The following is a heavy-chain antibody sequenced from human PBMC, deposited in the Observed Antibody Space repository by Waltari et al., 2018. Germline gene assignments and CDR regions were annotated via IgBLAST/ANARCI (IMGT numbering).Heavy chain of an antibody. CDR3: ARDSERRIAAAGKGDFQH. D-gene: IGHD6-13*01. CDR2: INPNSGGT. Sequence: QVQLVQSGAEVKKPGASVKVSCKASGDTFTGYSMHWVRPAPGQGLEWMGRINPNSGGTNYAQKFQGRVTMTRDTSISTAYMELSRLRSDDTAVYYCARDSERRIAAAGKGDFQHWGQGTLVTVSS. V-gene: IGHV1-2*06. CDR1: GDTFTGYS. J-gene: IGHJ1*01.